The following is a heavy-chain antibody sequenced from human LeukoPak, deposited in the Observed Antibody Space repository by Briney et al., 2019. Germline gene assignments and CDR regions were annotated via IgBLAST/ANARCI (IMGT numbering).Heavy chain of an antibody. CDR1: GYTFSSYS. D-gene: IGHD3-22*01. V-gene: IGHV1-18*01. J-gene: IGHJ3*01. Sequence: GASVRVSCKASGYTFSSYSISWMRQAPGQGLEWMGWISAYNGDTNYAQKFQGRVTLTTDTSTRTAYMELGALRSDDTAVYFCARPLPYYYDSSGRYAFDVWGQGTMVTVSS. CDR3: ARPLPYYYDSSGRYAFDV. CDR2: ISAYNGDT.